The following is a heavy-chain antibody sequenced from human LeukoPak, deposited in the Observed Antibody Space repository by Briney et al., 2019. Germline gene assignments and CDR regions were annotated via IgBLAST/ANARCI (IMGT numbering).Heavy chain of an antibody. CDR3: AREDDDILTGYYSYFDY. CDR1: GYTFTGYY. D-gene: IGHD3-9*01. J-gene: IGHJ4*02. CDR2: INPNSGGT. Sequence: GASVKVSCKASGYTFTGYYMHWVRQAPGQGLEWMGWINPNSGGTNYAQKFQGRVTMTRDTSISTAYMELSRLRSDDTAVYYCAREDDDILTGYYSYFDYWSQGTLVTVSS. V-gene: IGHV1-2*02.